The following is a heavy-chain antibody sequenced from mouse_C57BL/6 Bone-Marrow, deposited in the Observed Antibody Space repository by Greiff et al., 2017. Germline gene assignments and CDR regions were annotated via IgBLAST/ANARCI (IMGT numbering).Heavy chain of an antibody. J-gene: IGHJ2*01. CDR2: FHPYNDDT. D-gene: IGHD2-1*01. Sequence: QVHVKQSGAELVKPGASVKMSCKASGYTFTTYPIEWMKQNHGKSLEWIGNFHPYNDDTKYNEKFKGKATLTVEKSSSTVYLELSRLTSDDSAVYYCARGGNYGGYYCDYWGRGTTLTVSS. CDR1: GYTFTTYP. V-gene: IGHV1-47*01. CDR3: ARGGNYGGYYCDY.